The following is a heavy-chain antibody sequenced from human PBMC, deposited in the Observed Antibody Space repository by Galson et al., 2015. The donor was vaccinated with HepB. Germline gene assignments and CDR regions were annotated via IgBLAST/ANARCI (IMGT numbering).Heavy chain of an antibody. CDR3: ARGGCSSTSCYYYYGMDV. J-gene: IGHJ6*02. D-gene: IGHD2-2*01. V-gene: IGHV3-7*03. Sequence: SLRLSCAASGFTFSSYWMSWVRQAPGKGLEWVANIKQDGSEKYYVDSVKGRFTISRDNAKNSLYLQMNSLRAEDTAVYYCARGGCSSTSCYYYYGMDVWGQGTTVTVSS. CDR2: IKQDGSEK. CDR1: GFTFSSYW.